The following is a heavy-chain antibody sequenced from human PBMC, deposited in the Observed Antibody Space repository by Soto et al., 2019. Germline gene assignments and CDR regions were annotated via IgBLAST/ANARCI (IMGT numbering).Heavy chain of an antibody. D-gene: IGHD1-26*01. CDR3: AAGGGLSRYY. Sequence: QLQLQESGSGLVKPSQTLSLTCAVSGGSISSGGYSWSWIRQPPGKGLEWIGYIYHSGSTYYNPSLKTRVTISVDRSKNQSSLKLSSVPGADTAVDYCAAGGGLSRYYWGQGTLVTVSS. V-gene: IGHV4-30-2*01. CDR2: IYHSGST. J-gene: IGHJ4*02. CDR1: GGSISSGGYS.